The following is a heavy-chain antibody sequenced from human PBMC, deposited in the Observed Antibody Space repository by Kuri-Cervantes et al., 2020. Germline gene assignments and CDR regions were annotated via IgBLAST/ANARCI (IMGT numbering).Heavy chain of an antibody. CDR1: GFIFDDYA. CDR2: ISWNSGSI. Sequence: GGSLRLSCTASGFIFDDYAMHWVRQAPGKGLEWDSGISWNSGSIDYADSVKGRFTISRDNAKNSLYLQMNNLRAEDTALYYCAKSGWADAFDIWGQGTMVTVSS. V-gene: IGHV3-9*01. CDR3: AKSGWADAFDI. D-gene: IGHD3-16*01. J-gene: IGHJ3*02.